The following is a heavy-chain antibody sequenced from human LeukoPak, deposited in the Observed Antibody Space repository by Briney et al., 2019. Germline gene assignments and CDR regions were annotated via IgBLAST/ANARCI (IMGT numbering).Heavy chain of an antibody. D-gene: IGHD5-18*01. CDR3: ARAELNTAMAVDY. CDR2: IYYSGSI. V-gene: IGHV4-59*01. J-gene: IGHJ4*02. CDR1: GGSISSYY. Sequence: SETLSLTCTVSGGSISSYYWSWIRQPPGKGLEWIGYIYYSGSINYNPSLKSRVTISVDTSKNQFSLKLTSVTAADTAVYYCARAELNTAMAVDYWGQGTLVTVSS.